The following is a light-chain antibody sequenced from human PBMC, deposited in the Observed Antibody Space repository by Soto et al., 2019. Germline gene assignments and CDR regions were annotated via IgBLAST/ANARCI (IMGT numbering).Light chain of an antibody. CDR3: QQLHGYPIT. V-gene: IGKV1-9*01. Sequence: LLTQYTSSLSASLGDRFTSTCRASQGIDTSLAWYQQKPGKAPKLLIYAASNFQSGVPSRFSGSGSGTHFTITISSLQPEDFATYYCQQLHGYPITFGPGTRLEIK. J-gene: IGKJ5*01. CDR2: AAS. CDR1: QGIDTS.